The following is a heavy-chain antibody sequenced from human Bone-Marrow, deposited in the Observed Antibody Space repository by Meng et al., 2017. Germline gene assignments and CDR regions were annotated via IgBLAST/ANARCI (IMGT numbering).Heavy chain of an antibody. V-gene: IGHV3-53*02. J-gene: IGHJ4*02. CDR1: GFTVSSNY. D-gene: IGHD6-13*01. CDR2: IYSGGST. Sequence: EVRLGGNGGGFLQPGGSLRLSCAASGFTVSSNYMSWVRQAPGKGLEWVSVIYSGGSTYYADSVKGRFTISRDNSKNTLYLQMNSLRAEDTAVYYCARVIAAAGTRFIDYWGQGTLVTVSS. CDR3: ARVIAAAGTRFIDY.